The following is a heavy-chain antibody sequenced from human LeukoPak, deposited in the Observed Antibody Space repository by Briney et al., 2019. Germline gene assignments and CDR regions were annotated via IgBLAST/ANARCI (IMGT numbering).Heavy chain of an antibody. CDR1: GYTFTSYA. Sequence: ASVKVSCKASGYTFTSYAMNWVRQAPGQGLEWMGWINTNTGNPTYAQGFTGRFVFSLDTSVSTAYLQSSSLKAEDTAVYYCASRFYYYGSGSYWNWGQGTLVTVSS. V-gene: IGHV7-4-1*02. D-gene: IGHD3-10*01. J-gene: IGHJ4*02. CDR3: ASRFYYYGSGSYWN. CDR2: INTNTGNP.